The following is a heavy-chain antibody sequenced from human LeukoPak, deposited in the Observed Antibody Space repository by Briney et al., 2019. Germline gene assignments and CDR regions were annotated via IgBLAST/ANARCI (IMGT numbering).Heavy chain of an antibody. D-gene: IGHD3-16*02. J-gene: IGHJ1*01. CDR3: ARKNYDYVWGSYRYTGYFQH. Sequence: SETLSLTCTVSGGSISSGSYYWSWIRQPAGKGLEWIGRIYTSGSTNYNPSLKSRVTISVDTSKNQFSLKLSSVTAADTAVYYCARKNYDYVWGSYRYTGYFQHWGQGTLVTVSS. CDR1: GGSISSGSYY. CDR2: IYTSGST. V-gene: IGHV4-61*02.